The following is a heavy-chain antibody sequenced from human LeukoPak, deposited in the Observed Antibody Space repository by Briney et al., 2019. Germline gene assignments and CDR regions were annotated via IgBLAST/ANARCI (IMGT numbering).Heavy chain of an antibody. Sequence: PGGSLRLSCAASGFTFSSYAMSWVRQAPGQGPEWVSGISGHSDSTYHADSVKGRFTISRDDSKNTVYLQMNSLRAEDTAVYFCQGDYGPLFDHWGQGTLVTVSS. CDR1: GFTFSSYA. V-gene: IGHV3-23*01. CDR3: QGDYGPLFDH. D-gene: IGHD4-17*01. J-gene: IGHJ4*02. CDR2: ISGHSDST.